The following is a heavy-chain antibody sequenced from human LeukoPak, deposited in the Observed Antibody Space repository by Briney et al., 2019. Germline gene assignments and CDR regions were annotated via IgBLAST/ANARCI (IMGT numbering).Heavy chain of an antibody. J-gene: IGHJ4*02. CDR2: IKRDGGEK. Sequence: GGSLRLSCAASGFTFSSYSMNWVRQAPGKGLEWVAMIKRDGGEKHYVDSVKGRFTISRDNAKKSLYLQMDSLRDEDTAVYYCASLDTAHPSGVYWGQGTLVTVSS. CDR3: ASLDTAHPSGVY. CDR1: GFTFSSYS. V-gene: IGHV3-7*01. D-gene: IGHD5-18*01.